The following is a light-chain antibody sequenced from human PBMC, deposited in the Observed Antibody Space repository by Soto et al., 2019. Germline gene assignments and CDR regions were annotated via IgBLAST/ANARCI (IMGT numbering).Light chain of an antibody. CDR1: SSNLGADYD. V-gene: IGLV1-40*01. J-gene: IGLJ1*01. Sequence: QSVLTQPPSVSGAPGQRVTISCTGSSSNLGADYDVHWYQQLPGTAPKLLIYGNTNRPSGVPDRFSGSKSGTSASLAITGLQAEDEADYYCQSYDSSLGANDVFGTGTKLTVL. CDR2: GNT. CDR3: QSYDSSLGANDV.